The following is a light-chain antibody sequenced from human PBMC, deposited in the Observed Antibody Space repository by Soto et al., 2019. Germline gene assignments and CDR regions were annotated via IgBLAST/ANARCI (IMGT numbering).Light chain of an antibody. CDR3: CSYAGSSTAI. Sequence: QSALTQPASVSGSPGQSITISCTGTSSDVGSDNLVSWYQQHPGKAPKLMIYEGSKRPSGVSNRFSGSKSGNTASLTISGLQVEDEADYYCCSYAGSSTAIFGGGTKLTVL. V-gene: IGLV2-23*01. CDR1: SSDVGSDNL. CDR2: EGS. J-gene: IGLJ2*01.